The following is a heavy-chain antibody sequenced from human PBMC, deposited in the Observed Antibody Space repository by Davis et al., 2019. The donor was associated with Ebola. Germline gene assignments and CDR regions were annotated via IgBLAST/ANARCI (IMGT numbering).Heavy chain of an antibody. CDR1: GDSISSSNW. D-gene: IGHD1-26*01. Sequence: MPGGSLRLSCAVSGDSISSSNWWSWVRQPPGKGLEWIGEISQSGSTNYNPSLKSRVTISVDTSKNQFSLKLSSVTAADTAVYYCARGYSGWFDPWGQGTLVTVSS. CDR3: ARGYSGWFDP. J-gene: IGHJ5*02. CDR2: ISQSGST. V-gene: IGHV4-4*02.